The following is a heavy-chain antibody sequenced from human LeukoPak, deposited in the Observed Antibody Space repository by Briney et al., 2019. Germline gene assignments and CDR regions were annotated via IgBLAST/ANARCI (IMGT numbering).Heavy chain of an antibody. D-gene: IGHD1-26*01. J-gene: IGHJ1*01. CDR3: AKNRVGASGLAEYFEH. CDR1: GFIVSSTY. V-gene: IGHV3-53*01. Sequence: GGSLRLSCAASGFIVSSTYMSWVPQAPGKGLEWVSIIYSGDSTYYADSVKGRFTISRDNSRNTVYLQMNSLRAEDTAVYYCAKNRVGASGLAEYFEHWGQGTLVAVSS. CDR2: IYSGDST.